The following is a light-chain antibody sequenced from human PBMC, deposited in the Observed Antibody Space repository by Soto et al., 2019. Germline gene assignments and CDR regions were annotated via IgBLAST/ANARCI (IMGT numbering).Light chain of an antibody. CDR3: QKYNSAPLT. CDR2: AAS. V-gene: IGKV1-27*01. Sequence: DIQMTQSPSSLSASFGDRVTITCRASPGIGVYLAWFQQKPGNAPKLLIYAASTLQSGVPSRFSGSGSVTDFTLTISSLQPEDVATYYCQKYNSAPLTFGGGTKVEIK. J-gene: IGKJ4*01. CDR1: PGIGVY.